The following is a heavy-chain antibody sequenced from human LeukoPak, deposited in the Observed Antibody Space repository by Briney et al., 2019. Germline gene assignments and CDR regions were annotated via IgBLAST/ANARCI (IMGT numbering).Heavy chain of an antibody. V-gene: IGHV3-7*04. Sequence: PGGSLRLSCAASRFTFSSYWMNWARQAPGKGLEWVANIKQDGSKKSYVDSVKGRFTISRDNAKNSLYLQMNSLRAEDTAIYYCTRVGYIDEGIDYWGQGTLVTVSS. J-gene: IGHJ4*02. CDR2: IKQDGSKK. CDR1: RFTFSSYW. CDR3: TRVGYIDEGIDY. D-gene: IGHD5-24*01.